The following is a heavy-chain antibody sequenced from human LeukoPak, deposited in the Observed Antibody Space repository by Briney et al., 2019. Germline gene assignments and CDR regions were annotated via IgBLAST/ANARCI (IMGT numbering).Heavy chain of an antibody. Sequence: GGSLRLSCAVSGLPFSSYAMSWVRQAPGKGLEWVSGISGSGGSTVYAESVQGRFTISRDNSKNTPFLQMNSLRAEDTAVYHCAKAPDHRAPNGYFDPWGQGTLVTVSS. D-gene: IGHD5-24*01. CDR2: ISGSGGST. CDR1: GLPFSSYA. CDR3: AKAPDHRAPNGYFDP. J-gene: IGHJ5*02. V-gene: IGHV3-23*01.